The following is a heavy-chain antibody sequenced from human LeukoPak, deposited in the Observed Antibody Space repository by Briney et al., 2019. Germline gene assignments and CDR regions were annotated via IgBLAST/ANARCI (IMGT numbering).Heavy chain of an antibody. Sequence: PGGSLRLSCAASGFTFSSYSMNWVRQAPGKGLEWVSSISSSSSYIYYADSVKGRFTISRDNPKNSLYLQMNSLRAEDTAVYYCARSSYSSSWYVDYWGQGTLVTVSS. J-gene: IGHJ4*02. D-gene: IGHD6-13*01. CDR2: ISSSSSYI. V-gene: IGHV3-21*01. CDR3: ARSSYSSSWYVDY. CDR1: GFTFSSYS.